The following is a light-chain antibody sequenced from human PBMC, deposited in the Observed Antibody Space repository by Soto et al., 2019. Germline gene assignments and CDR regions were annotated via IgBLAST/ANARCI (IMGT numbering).Light chain of an antibody. V-gene: IGKV2-28*01. Sequence: DIVMTQSPLSLPVTPGEPASISCRSSQSLLHSIGYSYLDWYLQKPGQSPQLLIYLGSNRASGVPDRFSGSGSGTDFTLKISRVEAEDVGVYYCMQALQTPLTFGGGTKVEIK. CDR3: MQALQTPLT. J-gene: IGKJ4*01. CDR2: LGS. CDR1: QSLLHSIGYSY.